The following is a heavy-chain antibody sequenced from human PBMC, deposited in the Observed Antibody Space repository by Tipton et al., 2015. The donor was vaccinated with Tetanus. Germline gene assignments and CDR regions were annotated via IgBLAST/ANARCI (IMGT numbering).Heavy chain of an antibody. CDR3: ARGVVGANLNWFDP. CDR2: INHSGST. Sequence: TLSLTCAVYGGSFSGYYWSWIRQPPGKGLEWIGEINHSGSTNYNPSLKSRVTISVDTSKNQFSLKLSSVTAADTAVYYCARGVVGANLNWFDPWGQGTLVTVSS. J-gene: IGHJ5*02. CDR1: GGSFSGYY. D-gene: IGHD1-26*01. V-gene: IGHV4-34*01.